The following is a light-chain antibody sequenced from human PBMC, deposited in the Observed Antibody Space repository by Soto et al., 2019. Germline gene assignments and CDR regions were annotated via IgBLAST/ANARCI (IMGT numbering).Light chain of an antibody. V-gene: IGKV1-8*01. CDR2: AAS. CDR3: QQYYSYTQT. CDR1: QGISSY. Sequence: AIRMTQSPSSLSASTGDRVTITCRASQGISSYLAWYQQKPGKAPKLLIYAASTLQSGVPSRFSGSGSGTDFTLTIICLQSEDFATYYCQQYYSYTQTFGQGTKVDIK. J-gene: IGKJ1*01.